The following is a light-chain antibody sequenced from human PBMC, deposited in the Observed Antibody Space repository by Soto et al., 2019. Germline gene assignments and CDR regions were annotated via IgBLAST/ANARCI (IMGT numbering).Light chain of an antibody. CDR2: DAS. CDR3: QQLTDWPPQWT. Sequence: IQMTHSPSTLSATAGDRVTITCRASQSISSWLAWYQQKPGKAPKLLIYDASNLESGVPSRFSGSGSGTDFTLTISSLEPEDFAVYYCQQLTDWPPQWTFGQGTKVDI. J-gene: IGKJ1*01. CDR1: QSISSW. V-gene: IGKV1-5*01.